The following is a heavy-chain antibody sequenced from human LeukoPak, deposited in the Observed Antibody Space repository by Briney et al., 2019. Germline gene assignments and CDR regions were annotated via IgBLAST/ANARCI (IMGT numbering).Heavy chain of an antibody. V-gene: IGHV4-34*01. D-gene: IGHD3-10*01. J-gene: IGHJ4*02. CDR3: ARTKRGFYFDY. CDR2: INHSGST. CDR1: GGSFSGYY. Sequence: PSETLSLTCAVYGGSFSGYYWSWIRQPPGKGLEWIGGINHSGSTNYNPSLKSRVTISVDTSKNQFSLKLSSVNAADTAVYYCARTKRGFYFDYWGQGTLVTVSS.